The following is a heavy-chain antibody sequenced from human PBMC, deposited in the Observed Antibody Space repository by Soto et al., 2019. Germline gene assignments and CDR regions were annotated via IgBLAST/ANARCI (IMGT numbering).Heavy chain of an antibody. J-gene: IGHJ4*02. CDR3: VSLWSVTGSRDY. CDR2: IRDRVHSDST. D-gene: IGHD1-20*01. V-gene: IGHV3-72*01. Sequence: EVQLVESGGGLVQPGGSLRLSCAVSGLTFSDHYMGWVRQAPGKGLDWVGRIRDRVHSDSTEYAASVKGRFTISRDDSRNSLYLQMNSLKMEDTAVFYCVSLWSVTGSRDYWGRGTLVTVSS. CDR1: GLTFSDHY.